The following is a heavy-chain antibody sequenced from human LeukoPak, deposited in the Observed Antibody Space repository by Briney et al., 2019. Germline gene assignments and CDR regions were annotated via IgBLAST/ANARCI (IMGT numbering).Heavy chain of an antibody. CDR1: GFTFSSYS. J-gene: IGHJ6*03. CDR2: ISSSSSYI. CDR3: ARGGIYGYYMDV. V-gene: IGHV3-21*01. Sequence: GGSLRLSCAASGFTFSSYSMNWVRQAPGKGLEWVSSISSSSSYIYYADSVKGRFTISRDNAKNSLYLQMNSLRAEERAVYYCARGGIYGYYMDVWGKGTTVTVSS. D-gene: IGHD4-17*01.